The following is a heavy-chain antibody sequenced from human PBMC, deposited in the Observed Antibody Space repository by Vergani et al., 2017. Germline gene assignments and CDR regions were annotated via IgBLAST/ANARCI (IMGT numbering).Heavy chain of an antibody. Sequence: QVQLQESGPGLVKPSQTLSLTCTVSGGSISSGDYYWSWIRQPPGKGLEWIGEINHSGSTNYNPSLKSRVTISVDTSKNQFSLKLSSVTAADTAVYYCAREGVDASSGFPVDYWGQGTLVTVSS. CDR1: GGSISSGDYY. D-gene: IGHD3-22*01. CDR2: INHSGST. CDR3: AREGVDASSGFPVDY. V-gene: IGHV4-30-4*08. J-gene: IGHJ4*02.